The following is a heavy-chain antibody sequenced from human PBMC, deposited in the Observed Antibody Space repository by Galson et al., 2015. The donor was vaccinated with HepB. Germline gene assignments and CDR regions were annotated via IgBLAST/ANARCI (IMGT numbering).Heavy chain of an antibody. CDR2: IYYSGST. J-gene: IGHJ5*02. V-gene: IGHV4-59*08. Sequence: YYWSWIRQPPGKGLEWIGYIYYSGSTNYNPSLKSRVTISVDTSKNQFSLKLSSVTAADTAVYYCARGKKGNWFDPWGQGTLVTVSS. CDR1: YY. CDR3: ARGKKGNWFDP.